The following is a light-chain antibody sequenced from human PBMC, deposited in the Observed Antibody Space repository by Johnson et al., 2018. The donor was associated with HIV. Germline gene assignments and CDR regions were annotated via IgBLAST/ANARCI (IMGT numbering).Light chain of an antibody. CDR3: AAWDSSLSAHYV. CDR1: SSNIGNNY. Sequence: QLVLTQPPSVSAAPGQKVTISCSGSSSNIGNNYVSWYQQLPGTAPKLLIYDNNKRPSGIPDRFSGSKSGKSATLGITGLQTGDEADYYCAAWDSSLSAHYVSGAGTKITVL. CDR2: DNN. J-gene: IGLJ1*01. V-gene: IGLV1-51*01.